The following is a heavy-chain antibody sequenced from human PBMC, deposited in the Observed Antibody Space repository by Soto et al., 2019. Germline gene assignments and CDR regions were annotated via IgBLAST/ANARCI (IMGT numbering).Heavy chain of an antibody. V-gene: IGHV3-53*01. D-gene: IGHD1-26*01. CDR1: GVSVSSND. CDR2: HYSGGST. CDR3: ARHRHPRGTVGATSPLDP. Sequence: GVSLGLCRSISGVSVSSNDLSGVRQAPGKGLEWVSVHYSGGSTYYADSVQGRFTISRDKSNNTLYLQMRRVRAEDTAVYFCARHRHPRGTVGATSPLDPWGQGTQVTVSS. J-gene: IGHJ5*02.